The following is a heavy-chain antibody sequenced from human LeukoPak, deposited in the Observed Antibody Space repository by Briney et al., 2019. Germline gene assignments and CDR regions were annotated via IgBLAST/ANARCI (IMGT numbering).Heavy chain of an antibody. V-gene: IGHV1-69-2*01. Sequence: ASVKVSCKVSGYTFTDYYMHWVQQAPGQGLEWMGLVDPEDGETIYAEKFQGRVTITADTSTGTAYMELSSLRSEDTAVYYCATDILTGSNWSDPWGQGTLVTVSS. J-gene: IGHJ5*02. D-gene: IGHD3-9*01. CDR2: VDPEDGET. CDR1: GYTFTDYY. CDR3: ATDILTGSNWSDP.